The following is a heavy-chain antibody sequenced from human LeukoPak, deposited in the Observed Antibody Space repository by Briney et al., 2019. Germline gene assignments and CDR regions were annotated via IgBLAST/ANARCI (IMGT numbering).Heavy chain of an antibody. J-gene: IGHJ4*02. D-gene: IGHD6-19*01. CDR1: GYTFTGYY. CDR2: INPNSGGT. V-gene: IGHV1-2*02. Sequence: ASVKVSCKASGYTFTGYYMHWVRQAPGQGLEWMGWINPNSGGTNYAQKFQGRVTMTRDTSISTAYMELGRLRSDDTAVYYCATSYSSGWLFDYWGQGTLVTVSS. CDR3: ATSYSSGWLFDY.